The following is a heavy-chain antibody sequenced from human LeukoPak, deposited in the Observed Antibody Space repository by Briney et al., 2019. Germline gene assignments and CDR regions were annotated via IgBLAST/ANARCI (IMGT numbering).Heavy chain of an antibody. J-gene: IGHJ6*01. CDR1: GYTLTYYY. CDR3: ARDRVTTVSTSQYNYHGMYF. Sequence: SVTLRLTASGYTLTYYYIHSVRQAPGQGLEWMGIINPSGGSTSYAQKFQGRVAMTRDTYTSTVFMEMSSQTYEDTVVYYCARDRVTTVSTSQYNYHGMYFPGEGETVSVSS. D-gene: IGHD4-11*01. V-gene: IGHV1-46*01. CDR2: INPSGGST.